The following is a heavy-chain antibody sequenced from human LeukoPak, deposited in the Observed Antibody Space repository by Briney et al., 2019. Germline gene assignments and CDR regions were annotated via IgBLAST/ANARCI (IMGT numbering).Heavy chain of an antibody. CDR2: ISGSGGST. Sequence: GGTLRLSCAASGFTFSSYGMSWVRQAPGKGLEWVSAISGSGGSTYYADSVKGRFTISRDNSKNTLYLQMNSLRSEDTAVYYCARDGSRDGYNTLYFDYWGQGTLVTVSS. J-gene: IGHJ4*02. V-gene: IGHV3-23*01. CDR1: GFTFSSYG. CDR3: ARDGSRDGYNTLYFDY. D-gene: IGHD5-24*01.